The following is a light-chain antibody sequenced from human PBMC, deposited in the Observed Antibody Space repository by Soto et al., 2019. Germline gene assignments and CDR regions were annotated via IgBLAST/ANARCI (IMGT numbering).Light chain of an antibody. CDR2: GVS. J-gene: IGKJ3*01. Sequence: EIVLTQSPGTLSLSPGERATLSCRASQSVSDSHLAWYQQKPGQAPRLLIYGVSSRVTGIPDRFSGGGSGTDFTLTISRLEPEDFAVYYCQRYGRSPPLTFGHGTEVEIK. CDR3: QRYGRSPPLT. CDR1: QSVSDSH. V-gene: IGKV3-20*01.